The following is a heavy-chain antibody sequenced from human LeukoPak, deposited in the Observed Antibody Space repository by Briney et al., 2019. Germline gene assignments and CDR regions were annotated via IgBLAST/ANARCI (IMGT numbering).Heavy chain of an antibody. CDR1: GGTFSSYA. CDR2: IIPILGIA. J-gene: IGHJ4*02. V-gene: IGHV1-69*04. Sequence: SVKVSCKASGGTFSSYAISWVRQAPGQGLEWMGRIIPILGIANYAQKFQGRVTITADKSTSTAYMELSSLRSEDAAVYYCARSYDSSGYPYYFDYWGQGTLVTVS. CDR3: ARSYDSSGYPYYFDY. D-gene: IGHD3-22*01.